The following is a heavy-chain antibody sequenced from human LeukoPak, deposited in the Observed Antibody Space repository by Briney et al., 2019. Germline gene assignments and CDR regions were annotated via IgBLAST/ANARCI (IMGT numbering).Heavy chain of an antibody. V-gene: IGHV3-7*01. CDR2: INQDGSEK. D-gene: IGHD3/OR15-3a*01. J-gene: IGHJ3*02. Sequence: ETGGSLRLSCTASGFTSSTYWMSWVRQAPGKGLEWVANINQDGSEKYYVDSVKGRFTISRDNVKNSLYLQMNSLRAEDTALYYCARDVRADFWTGYPNHAFDIWGQGTMVTVSS. CDR3: ARDVRADFWTGYPNHAFDI. CDR1: GFTSSTYW.